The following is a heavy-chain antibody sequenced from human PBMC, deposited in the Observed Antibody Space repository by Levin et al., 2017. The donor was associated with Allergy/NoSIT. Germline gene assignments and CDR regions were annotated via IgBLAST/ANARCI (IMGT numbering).Heavy chain of an antibody. CDR1: GGSISSGGYY. CDR2: IYYSGST. V-gene: IGHV4-31*03. D-gene: IGHD3-22*01. J-gene: IGHJ4*02. Sequence: MTSETLSLTCTVSGGSISSGGYYWSWIRQHPGKGLEWIGYIYYSGSTYYNPSLKSRVTISVDTSKNQFSLKLSSVTAADTAVYYCASGTYYYDSSGYFYYFDYWGQGTLVTVSS. CDR3: ASGTYYYDSSGYFYYFDY.